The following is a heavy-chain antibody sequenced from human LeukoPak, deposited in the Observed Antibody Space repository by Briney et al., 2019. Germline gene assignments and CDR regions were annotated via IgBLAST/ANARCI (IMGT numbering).Heavy chain of an antibody. Sequence: PGGSLRLSCAASGFTFSSYAMSWLRQAPGKGLEWGSSISGSYGTTYYADSVKGRFTISRDNSKNTLYLQMNSLRAEDTALYYCAKGNIAELPAAPYYWGQGTLVTVSS. J-gene: IGHJ4*02. V-gene: IGHV3-23*01. CDR3: AKGNIAELPAAPYY. CDR1: GFTFSSYA. D-gene: IGHD2-2*01. CDR2: ISGSYGTT.